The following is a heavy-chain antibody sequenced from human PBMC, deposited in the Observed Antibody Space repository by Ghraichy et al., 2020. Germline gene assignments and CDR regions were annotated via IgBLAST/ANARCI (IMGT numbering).Heavy chain of an antibody. Sequence: LSLTCAASGFSFSDYAMNWVRQAPGKGLEWVSYITSSGRTISYADSVKGRFTISRDNGQNSLYLQMNSLRDEDTAVYYCARGSRVVRFFYYNGMDVWGQGTTVIVSS. J-gene: IGHJ6*02. CDR2: ITSSGRTI. CDR1: GFSFSDYA. CDR3: ARGSRVVRFFYYNGMDV. V-gene: IGHV3-48*02. D-gene: IGHD2/OR15-2a*01.